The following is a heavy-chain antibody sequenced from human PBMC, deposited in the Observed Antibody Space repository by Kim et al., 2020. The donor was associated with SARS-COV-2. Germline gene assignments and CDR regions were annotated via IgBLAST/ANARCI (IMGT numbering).Heavy chain of an antibody. CDR3: ARGTQYYDYVWGSYRYTVGCAFDI. Sequence: SETLSLTCAVYGGSFSGYYWSWIRQPPGKGLEWIGEINHSGSTNYHPSLKSRVTISVDTSKNQFSLKLSSVTAADTAVYYCARGTQYYDYVWGSYRYTVGCAFDIWGQGTMVTVSS. CDR2: INHSGST. CDR1: GGSFSGYY. D-gene: IGHD3-16*02. J-gene: IGHJ3*02. V-gene: IGHV4-34*01.